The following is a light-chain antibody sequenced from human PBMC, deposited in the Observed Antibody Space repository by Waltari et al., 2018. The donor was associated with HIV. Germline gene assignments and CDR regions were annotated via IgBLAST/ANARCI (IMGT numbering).Light chain of an antibody. CDR2: AAS. Sequence: DIQLTQSPSILSASVGDRVTITCRTSQGISSYLAWYQQKPGKAPKLLIYAASTLQSGVPSRFSGSGSGTEFTLTISSLQPEDFATYYCQRLESYTQISFGGGTKVGIK. CDR1: QGISSY. CDR3: QRLESYTQIS. J-gene: IGKJ4*01. V-gene: IGKV1-9*01.